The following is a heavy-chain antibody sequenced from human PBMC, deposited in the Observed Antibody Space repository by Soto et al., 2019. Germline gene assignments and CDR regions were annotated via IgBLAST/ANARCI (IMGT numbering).Heavy chain of an antibody. J-gene: IGHJ3*02. D-gene: IGHD2-15*01. CDR3: ARHRRYCSGGSCYGDAFDI. CDR2: IDPTDSYT. CDR1: GYSFTNYW. Sequence: PGESLKISCKGSGYSFTNYWITWVRQMPGKGLEWMGRIDPTDSYTNYSPSFQGHVTISADKSISTAYLQWNNLKASDTAMYYCARHRRYCSGGSCYGDAFDIWGQGTMVTVSS. V-gene: IGHV5-10-1*01.